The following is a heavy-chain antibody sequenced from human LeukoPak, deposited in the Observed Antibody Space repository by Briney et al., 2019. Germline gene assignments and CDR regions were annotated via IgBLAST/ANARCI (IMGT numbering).Heavy chain of an antibody. CDR1: GGSTSSGSYY. CDR2: IYISGST. V-gene: IGHV4-61*02. Sequence: SSETLSLTCTVSGGSTSSGSYYWSWIRQPAGKGLEWIGRIYISGSTNYNPSLKSRVTISVDTSKNQFSLKLSSVTAADTAVYYCARGGYYGSGIVYWGQGTLVTVSS. J-gene: IGHJ4*02. D-gene: IGHD3-10*01. CDR3: ARGGYYGSGIVY.